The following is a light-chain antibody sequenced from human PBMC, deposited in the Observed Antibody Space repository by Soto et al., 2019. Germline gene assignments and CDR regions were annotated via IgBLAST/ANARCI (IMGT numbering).Light chain of an antibody. CDR1: NSNIGSNT. CDR3: AAWDDSLNGVL. J-gene: IGLJ2*01. CDR2: SNN. V-gene: IGLV1-44*01. Sequence: QSVLTQPPSASGTPGQRVTISCSGSNSNIGSNTVNWYQQLPGTAPKLLIYSNNQRPSGVPDRFSGSKSGTSASLAISGLQSEDEADYYCAAWDDSLNGVLFGGGTKVT.